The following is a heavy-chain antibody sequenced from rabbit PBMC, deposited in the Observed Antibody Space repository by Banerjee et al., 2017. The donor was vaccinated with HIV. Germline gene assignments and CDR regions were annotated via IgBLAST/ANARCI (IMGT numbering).Heavy chain of an antibody. CDR2: IDPALGST. D-gene: IGHD2-1*01. CDR3: ARDGSNEDYGDLDL. J-gene: IGHJ4*01. CDR1: GFSFSSSYW. Sequence: QEQLEESGGDLVKPEGSLTLTCTASGFSFSSSYWICWVRQAPGKGLEWIGYIDPALGSTYYASWVNGRFTISSHNAQNTLYLQLNSLTAADTATYFCARDGSNEDYGDLDLWGPGTLVTVS. V-gene: IGHV1S45*01.